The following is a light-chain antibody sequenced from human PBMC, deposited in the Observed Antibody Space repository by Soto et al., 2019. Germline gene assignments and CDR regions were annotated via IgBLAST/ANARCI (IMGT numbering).Light chain of an antibody. J-gene: IGKJ2*01. Sequence: DIVMTQSPDSLAVSLGERATINCKSSQSVLYSSNNKNYLAWYQQKPGQTPNLLIYWASTRESGVPDRFSGSGSGIDFTLTISSLQAEDVAVYYCQQYYSTPHTFGQGTRLEIK. V-gene: IGKV4-1*01. CDR1: QSVLYSSNNKNY. CDR3: QQYYSTPHT. CDR2: WAS.